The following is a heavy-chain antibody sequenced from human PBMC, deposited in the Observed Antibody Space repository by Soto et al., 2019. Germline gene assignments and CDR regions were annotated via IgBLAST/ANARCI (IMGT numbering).Heavy chain of an antibody. CDR3: ARETPITMVRGVPLGDYYYYMDF. CDR2: ISAYNGNT. CDR1: GYTFTSYG. J-gene: IGHJ6*03. Sequence: ASVKVSCKASGYTFTSYGISWVRQAPGQGLEWMGWISAYNGNTNYAQKLQGRVTMTTDTSTSTAYMELRSLRSDDTAVYYCARETPITMVRGVPLGDYYYYMDFWGQGTSDPVSS. V-gene: IGHV1-18*01. D-gene: IGHD3-10*01.